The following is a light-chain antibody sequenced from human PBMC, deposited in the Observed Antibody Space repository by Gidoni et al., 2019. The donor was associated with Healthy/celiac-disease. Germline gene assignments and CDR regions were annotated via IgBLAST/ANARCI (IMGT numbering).Light chain of an antibody. V-gene: IGKV3-15*01. Sequence: EIVMTQSPATLSVSPGERATPACRASQSVSSNLAWYQQKPGQAPRLLIYGASTRATGIPARVSGSGSGTEFTLTISSLRSEDCAVYYCQQYNNWPPWTFXQXTKVEIK. CDR1: QSVSSN. J-gene: IGKJ1*01. CDR3: QQYNNWPPWT. CDR2: GAS.